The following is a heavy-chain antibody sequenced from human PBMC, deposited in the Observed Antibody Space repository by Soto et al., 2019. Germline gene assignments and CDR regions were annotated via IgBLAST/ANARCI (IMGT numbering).Heavy chain of an antibody. CDR3: ERVIAASMLRGGVII. CDR2: IYHSGNT. D-gene: IGHD3-10*01. J-gene: IGHJ4*02. V-gene: IGHV4-4*02. Sequence: QVHLQESGPGLVRPSGTLSLTCAFSGGSISSDNWWSWVRQPPGKGLGWIGEIYHSGNTNYNPSLKSRVTISVDKSKNQFSLKVTSVTAADMDLYYCERVIAASMLRGGVIIWGQGTLVTVSS. CDR1: GGSISSDNW.